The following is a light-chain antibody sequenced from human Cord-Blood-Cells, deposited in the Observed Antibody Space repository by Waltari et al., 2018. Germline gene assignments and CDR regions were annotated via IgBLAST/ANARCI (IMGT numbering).Light chain of an antibody. Sequence: EIVLTQSPATLSLSPGERATLSCRASQSVSSYLAWYQQKPGQAPRLLIYDSYNRATGIPARFSGSGSGTDFTLTISSLETEDFAVDYCQQRSDWVTFGGGTKVEIK. CDR2: DSY. V-gene: IGKV3-11*01. CDR1: QSVSSY. J-gene: IGKJ4*01. CDR3: QQRSDWVT.